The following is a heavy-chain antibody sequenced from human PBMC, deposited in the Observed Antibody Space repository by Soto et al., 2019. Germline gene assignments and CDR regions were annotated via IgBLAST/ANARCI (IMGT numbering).Heavy chain of an antibody. CDR3: ARDRSPVVPAAEYFQH. CDR2: ISAYNGNT. D-gene: IGHD2-2*01. V-gene: IGHV1-18*01. CDR1: GYTFTSYG. J-gene: IGHJ1*01. Sequence: ASVKVSCKASGYTFTSYGISWVRQAPGQGLEWMGWISAYNGNTNYAQKLQGRVTMTTDTSTSTAYMELRSLRSDDTAVDYCARDRSPVVPAAEYFQHWGQGSRVTVSS.